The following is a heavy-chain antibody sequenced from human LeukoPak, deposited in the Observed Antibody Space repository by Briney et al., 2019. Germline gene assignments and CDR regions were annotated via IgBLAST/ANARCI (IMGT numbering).Heavy chain of an antibody. CDR1: GFTFSSYG. Sequence: GGSLRLSCAASGFTFSSYGMHWVRQAPGKGLEWVAVISYDGSNKYYADSVKGRFTISRDNSKNTLYLQMNSLRAEDTAAYYCAKGDDSGIAYWGQGTLVTVSS. D-gene: IGHD3-22*01. CDR2: ISYDGSNK. J-gene: IGHJ4*02. CDR3: AKGDDSGIAY. V-gene: IGHV3-30*18.